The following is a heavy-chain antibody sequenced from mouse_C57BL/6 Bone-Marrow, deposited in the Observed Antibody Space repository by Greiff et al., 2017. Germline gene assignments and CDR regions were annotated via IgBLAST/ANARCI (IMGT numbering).Heavy chain of an antibody. D-gene: IGHD1-1*01. Sequence: EVPLVESGPGLVKPSQSLSLTCSVPGYSITSGYYWNWIRQFPGNILEWMGYISYDGSNNYNPSLKNRVSFTRDTSSDQFFLKLNSVTTKDTATYDCARVPIYYYGSSYAGYAMDYWGQGTSVTGSS. J-gene: IGHJ4*01. CDR1: GYSITSGYY. CDR2: ISYDGSN. V-gene: IGHV3-6*01. CDR3: ARVPIYYYGSSYAGYAMDY.